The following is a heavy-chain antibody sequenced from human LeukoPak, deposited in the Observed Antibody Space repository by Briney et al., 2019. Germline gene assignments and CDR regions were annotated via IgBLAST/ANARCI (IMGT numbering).Heavy chain of an antibody. V-gene: IGHV3-7*01. D-gene: IGHD2-2*01. J-gene: IGHJ3*02. Sequence: GGSLRLSCAASGFIFRTHWMRWVRQAPGKEGLEWVANITQHGSETYYVDSVKGRFTISRDNAKNSLYLQMNSLRAEDTAVYYCARVQYCSSTSCYEDDAFDIWGQGTMVTVSP. CDR2: ITQHGSET. CDR3: ARVQYCSSTSCYEDDAFDI. CDR1: GFIFRTHW.